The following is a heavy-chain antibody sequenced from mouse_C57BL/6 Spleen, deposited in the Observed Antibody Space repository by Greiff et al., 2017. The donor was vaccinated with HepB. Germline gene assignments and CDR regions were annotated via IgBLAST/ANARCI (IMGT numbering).Heavy chain of an antibody. CDR1: GYTFTDYY. CDR2: INPYNGGT. J-gene: IGHJ4*01. Sequence: VQLQQSGPVLVKPGASVKMSCKASGYTFTDYYMNWVKQSHGKSLEWIGVINPYNGGTSYNQKFKGKATLTVDKSSSTAYMALNSLTSEDSAVYYCAREGALYAMDYWGQGTSVTVSS. V-gene: IGHV1-19*01. CDR3: AREGALYAMDY.